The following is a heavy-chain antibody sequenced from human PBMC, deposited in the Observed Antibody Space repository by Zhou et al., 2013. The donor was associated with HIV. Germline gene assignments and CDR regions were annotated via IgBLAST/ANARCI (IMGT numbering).Heavy chain of an antibody. V-gene: IGHV1-24*01. D-gene: IGHD1-1*01. CDR3: ATTPISGTTSTRVGNWYFDL. Sequence: QVQLVQSGAEVKKPGASVKVSCKVSGYTLTELSMHWVRQAPGKGLEWMGGFDPEDGETIYAQKFQGRVTMTEDTSTDTAYMELSSLRSEDTAVYYCATTPISGTTSTRVGNWYFDLWGRGTLVTVSS. J-gene: IGHJ2*01. CDR2: FDPEDGET. CDR1: GYTLTELS.